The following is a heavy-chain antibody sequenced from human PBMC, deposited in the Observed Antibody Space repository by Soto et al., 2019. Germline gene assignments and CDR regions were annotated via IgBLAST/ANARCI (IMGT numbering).Heavy chain of an antibody. D-gene: IGHD3-3*01. Sequence: KQSQTLSLTCAISGDSVSSNSAAWNWIRQSPSRGLEWLGRTYYRSKWYNDYAVSVKSRITINPDTSKNQFSLQLNSVTPEDTAVYYCAREVTYYDFWSGYYSGPNYYYGMDVWGQGTTVTVSS. J-gene: IGHJ6*02. CDR1: GDSVSSNSAA. V-gene: IGHV6-1*01. CDR3: AREVTYYDFWSGYYSGPNYYYGMDV. CDR2: TYYRSKWYN.